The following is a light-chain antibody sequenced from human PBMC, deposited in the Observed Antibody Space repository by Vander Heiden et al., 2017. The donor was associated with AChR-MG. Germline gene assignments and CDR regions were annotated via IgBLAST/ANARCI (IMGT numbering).Light chain of an antibody. CDR1: QSFGSW. CDR2: KAS. CDR3: QQYNSYPYI. V-gene: IGKV1-5*03. J-gene: IGKJ2*01. Sequence: DIQMTQSPSTLSASVRDRVTITCRASQSFGSWVAWYQQTPGQAPKLLIYKASTLESGVPSRFSGSGSETEFTLTISSLQPDDFATYYCQQYNSYPYIFGQGTKLEIK.